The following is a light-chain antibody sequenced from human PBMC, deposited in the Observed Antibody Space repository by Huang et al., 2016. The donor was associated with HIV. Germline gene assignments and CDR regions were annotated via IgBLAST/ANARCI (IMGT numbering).Light chain of an antibody. CDR2: ETS. CDR1: QNVRNN. CDR3: QQYDKWPPGLT. V-gene: IGKV3D-15*01. J-gene: IGKJ4*01. Sequence: EIMMMQSPATLSVSPGGRATLSCRASQNVRNNLAWYQQKTGQAPRLLIYETSTRASGIPARFSGSGSATDFTLTISGLQSEDFAIYYCQQYDKWPPGLTFGGGTKVEI.